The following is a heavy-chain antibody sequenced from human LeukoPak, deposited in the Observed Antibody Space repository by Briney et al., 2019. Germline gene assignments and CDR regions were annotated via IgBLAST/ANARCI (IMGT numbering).Heavy chain of an antibody. CDR2: IYSGGNT. CDR1: GFTVSIDS. V-gene: IGHV3-53*01. CDR3: ARRAGEYSHPYDY. Sequence: GGSLRLSCTVSGFTVSIDSMSWVRQAPGKGLEWVSFIYSGGNTHYSDSVKGRFTISRDNSKNTLYLQMNSLRAEDTAVYYCARRAGEYSHPYDYWGQGTLVTVSS. J-gene: IGHJ4*02. D-gene: IGHD4-17*01.